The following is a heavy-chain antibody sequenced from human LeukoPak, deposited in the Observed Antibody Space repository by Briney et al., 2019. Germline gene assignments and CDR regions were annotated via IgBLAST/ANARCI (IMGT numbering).Heavy chain of an antibody. J-gene: IGHJ4*02. Sequence: PSETLSLTCTASGGSISSSSYYWGWIRQPPGKGLEWIGSIYCSGSTYYNPSLKSRVTISVDTSKNQFSLNLSSVTAADTAVYFCARDEGSSYPFDYWGQGTLVTVSS. D-gene: IGHD2-2*01. CDR3: ARDEGSSYPFDY. CDR2: IYCSGST. V-gene: IGHV4-39*07. CDR1: GGSISSSSYY.